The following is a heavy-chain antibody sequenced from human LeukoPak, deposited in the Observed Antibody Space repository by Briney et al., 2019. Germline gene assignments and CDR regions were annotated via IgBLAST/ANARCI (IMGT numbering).Heavy chain of an antibody. CDR2: INHSGST. CDR3: AFSSSWYKGAFDI. Sequence: SETLSLTCAVYGGSFSGYYWSWIRQPPGKGLEWIGEINHSGSTNYNPSLKSRVTISVDTSKNQFSLKLSSGTAADTAVYYCAFSSSWYKGAFDIWGQGTMVTVSS. D-gene: IGHD6-13*01. J-gene: IGHJ3*02. CDR1: GGSFSGYY. V-gene: IGHV4-34*01.